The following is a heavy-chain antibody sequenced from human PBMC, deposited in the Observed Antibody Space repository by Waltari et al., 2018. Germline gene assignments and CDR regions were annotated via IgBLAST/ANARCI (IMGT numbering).Heavy chain of an antibody. D-gene: IGHD4-17*01. J-gene: IGHJ4*02. V-gene: IGHV3-21*01. CDR3: ARDHEYGGKADY. Sequence: EVQLVESGGGVVKPGGSLRLSCAASGFTFSSYNMNWVRQAPGKGLDWVSIISYSSSYIYYADSVKGRFTVSRDNAKSSLYLQMNSLRAEDTAVYYCARDHEYGGKADYWGQGTLVTISS. CDR1: GFTFSSYN. CDR2: ISYSSSYI.